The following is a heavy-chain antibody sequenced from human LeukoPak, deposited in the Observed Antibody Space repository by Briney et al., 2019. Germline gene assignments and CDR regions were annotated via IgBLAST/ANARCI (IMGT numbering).Heavy chain of an antibody. J-gene: IGHJ5*02. CDR3: AGAQEGQNWFDP. CDR1: GYTFTSYD. V-gene: IGHV1-8*01. Sequence: GASVKVSCKASGYTFTSYDINWVRQATGQGLEWMGWMNPNSGNTGYAQKFQGRVTMTRNTSISTAYMELSSLRSEDTAVYYCAGAQEGQNWFDPWGQGTLVTVSS. CDR2: MNPNSGNT.